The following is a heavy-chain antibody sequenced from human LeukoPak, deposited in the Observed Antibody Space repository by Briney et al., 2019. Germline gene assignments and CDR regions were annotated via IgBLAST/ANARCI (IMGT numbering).Heavy chain of an antibody. V-gene: IGHV4-39*01. CDR1: GGSISSSSYY. CDR2: IYYSGST. J-gene: IGHJ5*02. Sequence: PSETLSLTCTVSGGSISSSSYYWGWIRQPPGKGLEWIGSIYYSGSTYYNPSLKSRVTISVDTSKNQFSLKLSSVTAADTAVYYCARAEWLRQNLGWFDPWGQGTLVTVSS. D-gene: IGHD3-3*01. CDR3: ARAEWLRQNLGWFDP.